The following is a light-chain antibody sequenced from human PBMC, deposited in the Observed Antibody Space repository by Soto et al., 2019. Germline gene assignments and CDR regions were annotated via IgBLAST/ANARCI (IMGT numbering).Light chain of an antibody. J-gene: IGLJ1*01. CDR2: EVS. CDR3: SSQGV. CDR1: SNDVGGYNY. V-gene: IGLV2-14*01. Sequence: QSALTQPASVSGSPGQSITISCTGTSNDVGGYNYVSWYQQHPGKAPKLMIYEVSNRPSGVSNRFSGSKSGNTASLTISGLQAEDEADYYCSSQGVFGTGTKLTVL.